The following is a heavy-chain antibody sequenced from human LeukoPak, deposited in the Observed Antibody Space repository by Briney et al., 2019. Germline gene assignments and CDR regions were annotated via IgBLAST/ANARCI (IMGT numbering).Heavy chain of an antibody. CDR1: GFTFSSYS. Sequence: GGSLRLSCAASGFTFSSYSMNWVRQAPGEGLEWVSYISSSSSTIYYADSVKGRFTISRDNAKNSLYLQMNSLRDEDTAVYYCARDPYCSSTSCLYYGMDVWGQGTTVTVSS. D-gene: IGHD2-2*01. J-gene: IGHJ6*02. CDR2: ISSSSSTI. CDR3: ARDPYCSSTSCLYYGMDV. V-gene: IGHV3-48*02.